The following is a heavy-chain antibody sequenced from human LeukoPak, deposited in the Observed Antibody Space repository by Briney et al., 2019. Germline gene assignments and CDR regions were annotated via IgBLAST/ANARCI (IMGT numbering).Heavy chain of an antibody. D-gene: IGHD3-22*01. V-gene: IGHV3-48*03. CDR1: GFTFSSYE. J-gene: IGHJ3*02. Sequence: GGSLRLSCAASGFTFSSYEIHWVRQAPGKGLEWVSYISSSGTTMYYADSVKGRFTISRDNAKDLLYLQMNSLRAEDTAFYYCARESSGGYYFDVFDIWGQGTMVTVSS. CDR3: ARESSGGYYFDVFDI. CDR2: ISSSGTTM.